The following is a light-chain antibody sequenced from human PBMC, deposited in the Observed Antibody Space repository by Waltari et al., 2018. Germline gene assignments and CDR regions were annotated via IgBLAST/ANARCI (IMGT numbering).Light chain of an antibody. CDR2: DAS. CDR1: QSVSTF. Sequence: EIVLTQSPATLSLSPGERATLSCRASQSVSTFLAWFQQKPGQAPRLLIYDASNRAAGIPVRFSGSGSGADFTLTISRLEPEDFAVYYCQQRHSWPLTFGGGTKVEI. J-gene: IGKJ4*01. V-gene: IGKV3-11*01. CDR3: QQRHSWPLT.